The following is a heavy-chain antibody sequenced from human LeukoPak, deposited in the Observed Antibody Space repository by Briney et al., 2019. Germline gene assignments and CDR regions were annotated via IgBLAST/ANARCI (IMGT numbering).Heavy chain of an antibody. Sequence: SETLSLTCTVSGGSVSSGRDYWGWIRQPPGKGLEWIGYIYYSGSTNYNPSLKSRVTISVDTSKNQFSLKLSSVTAADTAVYYCARGWPRFDPWGQGTLVTVSS. CDR3: ARGWPRFDP. CDR1: GGSVSSGRDY. J-gene: IGHJ5*02. CDR2: IYYSGST. V-gene: IGHV4-61*01.